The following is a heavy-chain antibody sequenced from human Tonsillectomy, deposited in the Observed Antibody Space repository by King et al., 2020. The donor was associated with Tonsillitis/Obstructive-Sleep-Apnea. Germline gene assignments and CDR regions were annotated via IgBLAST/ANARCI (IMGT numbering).Heavy chain of an antibody. V-gene: IGHV3-23*04. Sequence: QLVQSGGGLVQPGGSLRLSCAASGFTFSSYAMNWVRHAAGKGLEWVSGISGSVNGTYYADSVKGRFTIARDNSKNTLFLQMNSLRVEDTALYYCAKGRSAVVEAATNYWGQGPLVTVSS. CDR3: AKGRSAVVEAATNY. J-gene: IGHJ4*02. CDR2: ISGSVNGT. D-gene: IGHD2-15*01. CDR1: GFTFSSYA.